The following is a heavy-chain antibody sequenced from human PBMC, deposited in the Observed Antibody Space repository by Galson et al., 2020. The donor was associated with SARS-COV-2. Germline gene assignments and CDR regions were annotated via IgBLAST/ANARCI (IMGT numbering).Heavy chain of an antibody. CDR3: AREENFFLVVTATRMCYFDY. CDR1: GRSPSGHS. D-gene: IGHD2-21*02. V-gene: IGHV4-34*01. J-gene: IGHJ4*02. Sequence: SQTLSLTCALYGRSPSGHSSRWNRPPPGKVLEWHGEIHSSGTPNYNPSLKSRVTISVDPSKTHFSLKLSSVTAADTAVYYCAREENFFLVVTATRMCYFDYWGRGTLATVSS. CDR2: IHSSGTP.